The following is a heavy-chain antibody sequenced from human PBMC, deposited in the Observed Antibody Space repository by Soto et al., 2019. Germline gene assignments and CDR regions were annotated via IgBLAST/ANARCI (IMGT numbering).Heavy chain of an antibody. Sequence: QVQLVQSGAEVKKPGSSVKVSCKASGGTFSSYAISWVRQAPGQGLEWMGGFIPIFGTANYAQKFQGRVTITADESTSTAYMELSSLRSEDTAVYYCARAPGKVTIFGVVIAHFDYWGQGTLVTVSS. CDR1: GGTFSSYA. J-gene: IGHJ4*02. V-gene: IGHV1-69*01. CDR3: ARAPGKVTIFGVVIAHFDY. CDR2: FIPIFGTA. D-gene: IGHD3-3*01.